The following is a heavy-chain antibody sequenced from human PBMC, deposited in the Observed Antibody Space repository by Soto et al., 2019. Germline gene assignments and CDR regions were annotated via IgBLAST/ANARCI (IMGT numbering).Heavy chain of an antibody. V-gene: IGHV4-61*01. Sequence: SETLSLTCTVSGGSVSSESHYWSWIRQTPGKGLEWIGYIYYSGSTNYNPSLKSRVTISVDTSKNQFSLKLSSVTAADTAVYYCASKVTDDILTGYYYGMDVWGQGTTVTVSS. J-gene: IGHJ6*02. CDR1: GGSVSSESHY. D-gene: IGHD3-9*01. CDR2: IYYSGST. CDR3: ASKVTDDILTGYYYGMDV.